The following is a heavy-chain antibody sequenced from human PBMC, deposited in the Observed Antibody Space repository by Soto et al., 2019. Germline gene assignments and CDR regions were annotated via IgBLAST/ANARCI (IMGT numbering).Heavy chain of an antibody. J-gene: IGHJ4*02. D-gene: IGHD3-22*01. CDR1: GFTFSSYG. CDR3: AKDHFGTGITMIVSDY. CDR2: ISYDGSNK. V-gene: IGHV3-30*18. Sequence: GGSLRLSCAASGFTFSSYGMHWVRQAPGKELEWVAVISYDGSNKYYADSVKGRFTISRDNSKNTLYLQMNSLRAEDTAVYYCAKDHFGTGITMIVSDYWGQGTLVTVSS.